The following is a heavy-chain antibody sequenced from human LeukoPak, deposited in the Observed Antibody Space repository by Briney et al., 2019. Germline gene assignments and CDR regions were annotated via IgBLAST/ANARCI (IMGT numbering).Heavy chain of an antibody. Sequence: GGSLRLSCAASGFTFSSYSMNWVRQAPGKGLEWVSCISSSSSYIYYADSVKGRFTISRDNAKNSLYLQMNSLRAEDTAVYYCARSSDTYYDILTGYYGPADYWGQGTLVTVSS. CDR1: GFTFSSYS. CDR2: ISSSSSYI. V-gene: IGHV3-21*01. D-gene: IGHD3-9*01. J-gene: IGHJ4*02. CDR3: ARSSDTYYDILTGYYGPADY.